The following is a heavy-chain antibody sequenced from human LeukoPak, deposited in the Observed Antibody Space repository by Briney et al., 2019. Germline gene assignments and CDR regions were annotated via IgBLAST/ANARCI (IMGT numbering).Heavy chain of an antibody. Sequence: ASVKVSCKASGGTFSSYAISWVRQAPGQGLEWMGIINPSGGSTSYAQKFQGRVTMTRDMSTSTVYMELSSLRSEDTAVYYCARRAVAGPRTPYYFDYWGQGTLVTVSS. CDR3: ARRAVAGPRTPYYFDY. J-gene: IGHJ4*02. D-gene: IGHD6-19*01. V-gene: IGHV1-46*01. CDR2: INPSGGST. CDR1: GGTFSSYA.